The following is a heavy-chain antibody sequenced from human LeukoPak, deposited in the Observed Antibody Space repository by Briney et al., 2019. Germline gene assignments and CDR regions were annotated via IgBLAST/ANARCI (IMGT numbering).Heavy chain of an antibody. CDR1: GGSISSSSYY. V-gene: IGHV4-39*07. J-gene: IGHJ3*02. Sequence: SETLSLTCTVSGGSISSSSYYWGWIRQPPGKGLEWIGSIYYSGSTNYNPSLKSRVTISVDTSKNQFSLKLSSVTAADTAVYYCARADYYGSGSYIDAFDIWGQGTMVTVSS. CDR3: ARADYYGSGSYIDAFDI. CDR2: IYYSGST. D-gene: IGHD3-10*01.